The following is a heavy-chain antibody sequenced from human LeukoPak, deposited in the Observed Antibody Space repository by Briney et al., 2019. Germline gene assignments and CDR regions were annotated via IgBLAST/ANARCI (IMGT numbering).Heavy chain of an antibody. J-gene: IGHJ4*02. CDR3: ARGSYNGNSACSPHDN. D-gene: IGHD1-26*01. V-gene: IGHV3-74*01. CDR1: AATFSSYW. Sequence: GGSLRLSCAASAATFSSYWMHWVRQAPGKGLVWVSHINTDGTTTNYADSVKGRFTISRDNAKNTLYLQMSSLRAEDAAVYHCARGSYNGNSACSPHDNWGQGTLVTVSS. CDR2: INTDGTTT.